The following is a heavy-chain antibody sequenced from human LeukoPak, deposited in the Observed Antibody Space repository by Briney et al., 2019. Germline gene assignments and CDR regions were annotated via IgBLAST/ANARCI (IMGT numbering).Heavy chain of an antibody. J-gene: IGHJ4*02. V-gene: IGHV3-21*01. CDR1: GFTFRDYT. CDR3: ARDHGYAFDY. D-gene: IGHD5-12*01. CDR2: ISSSSSYI. Sequence: PGGSLRLSCAASGFTFRDYTMNWVRQAPGKGLEWVSSISSSSSYIYYADSVKGRFTISRDDAKNSLYLQMNSLRDEDTAVYYCARDHGYAFDYWGQGTLVTVSS.